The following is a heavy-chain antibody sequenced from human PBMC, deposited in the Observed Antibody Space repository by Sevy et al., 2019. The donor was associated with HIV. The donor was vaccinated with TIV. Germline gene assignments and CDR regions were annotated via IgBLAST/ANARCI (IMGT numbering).Heavy chain of an antibody. CDR3: AKGSPRGWEQWLVEVGFDP. V-gene: IGHV3-43*01. D-gene: IGHD6-19*01. J-gene: IGHJ5*02. Sequence: GGSLRLSCAASGFTFDDYTMHWVRQAPGKGLEWVSLISWDGGSTYYADSVKGRFTISRDNSKKSLYLQMNSLRTEDTALYYCAKGSPRGWEQWLVEVGFDPWGQGTLVTVSS. CDR1: GFTFDDYT. CDR2: ISWDGGST.